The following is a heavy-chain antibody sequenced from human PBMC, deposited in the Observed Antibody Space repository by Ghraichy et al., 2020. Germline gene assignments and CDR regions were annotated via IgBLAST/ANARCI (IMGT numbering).Heavy chain of an antibody. CDR3: ARAFPGGSCYLY. CDR2: INAGNGNT. D-gene: IGHD2-15*01. V-gene: IGHV1-3*01. CDR1: GYTFTSYA. J-gene: IGHJ4*02. Sequence: ASVKVSCKASGYTFTSYAMHWVRQAPGQRLEWMGWINAGNGNTKYSQKFQGRVTITRDTSASTAYMELSSLRSEDTAVYYCARAFPGGSCYLYWGQGTLVTVSS.